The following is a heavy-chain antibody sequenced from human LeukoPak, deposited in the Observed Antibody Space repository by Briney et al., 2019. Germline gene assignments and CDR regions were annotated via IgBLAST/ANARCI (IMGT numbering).Heavy chain of an antibody. D-gene: IGHD4-23*01. CDR2: IYSGGST. V-gene: IGHV3-53*01. Sequence: GGSLRLSCAASGFTVSSNYMSWVRQAPGKGLEWVSVIYSGGSTYYSDSVEGRFTISRDNSKNTLYLQMNSLRTEHTAVYSCARGGYGGNPTLILYYFDYWGQGTLVTVSS. CDR1: GFTVSSNY. CDR3: ARGGYGGNPTLILYYFDY. J-gene: IGHJ4*02.